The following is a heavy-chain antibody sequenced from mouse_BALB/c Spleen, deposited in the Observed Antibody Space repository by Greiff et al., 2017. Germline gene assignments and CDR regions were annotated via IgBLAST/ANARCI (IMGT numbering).Heavy chain of an antibody. V-gene: IGHV1S135*01. D-gene: IGHD2-1*01. CDR3: ARGGYYGNPSYAMDY. CDR1: GYAFTSYN. CDR2: IDPYNGGT. J-gene: IGHJ4*01. Sequence: EVKLMESGPELVKPGASVKVSCKASGYAFTSYNMYWVKQSHGKSLEWIGYIDPYNGGTSYNQKFKGKATLTVDKSSSTAYMHLNSLTSEDSAVYYCARGGYYGNPSYAMDYWGQGTSVTVSS.